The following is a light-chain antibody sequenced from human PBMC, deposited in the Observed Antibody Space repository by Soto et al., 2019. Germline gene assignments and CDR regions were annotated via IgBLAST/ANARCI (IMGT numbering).Light chain of an antibody. CDR3: QQYNSYLIT. CDR2: KAS. Sequence: DIQMTQSPSTLFASVGDKVTITFRASQSISSWLAWYQQKPGKAPKLLIYKASSLESGVPSRFSGSGSGTEFTLTISSLQPDDFATYYCQQYNSYLITFGQGTRLEIK. J-gene: IGKJ5*01. CDR1: QSISSW. V-gene: IGKV1-5*03.